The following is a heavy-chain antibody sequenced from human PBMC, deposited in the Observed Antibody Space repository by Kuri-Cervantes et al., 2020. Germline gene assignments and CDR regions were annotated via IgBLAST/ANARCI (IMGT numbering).Heavy chain of an antibody. D-gene: IGHD7-27*01. V-gene: IGHV3-9*01. CDR2: ISWNSGSI. J-gene: IGHJ6*03. Sequence: SLKISCAASGFTFDDYAMHWVRQAPGKGLEWVSGISWNSGSIGYADSVKGRFTISRDNAKNSLYLQMNSLRAEDTALYYCAKGTGDGYYYYYMDVWGKGTTVTVSS. CDR1: GFTFDDYA. CDR3: AKGTGDGYYYYYMDV.